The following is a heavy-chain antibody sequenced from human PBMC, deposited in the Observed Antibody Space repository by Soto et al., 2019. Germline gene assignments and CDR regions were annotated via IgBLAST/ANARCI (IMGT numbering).Heavy chain of an antibody. V-gene: IGHV1-3*01. CDR2: INAGNGNT. CDR3: ARGEQQLGNSKFDY. D-gene: IGHD6-13*01. Sequence: VASVKVSCKASGYTFTSYAMHWVRQAPGQRLEWMGWINAGNGNTKYSQKFQGRVTITRDTSASTAYMELSSLRSEDTAVYYCARGEQQLGNSKFDYWGQGTLVTVSS. CDR1: GYTFTSYA. J-gene: IGHJ4*02.